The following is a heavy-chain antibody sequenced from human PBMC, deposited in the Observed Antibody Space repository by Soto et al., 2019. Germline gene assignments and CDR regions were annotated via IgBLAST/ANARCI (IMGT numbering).Heavy chain of an antibody. Sequence: SETLSLSCTVSGGSISSYYWSWIRQPPGKGLEWIGYIFYSGSTNYNPSLKSRVTISVDTSKNQFSLKLSSVTAADTAVYYCARTYSSSHYFDYWGQGTLVTVSS. D-gene: IGHD6-6*01. CDR3: ARTYSSSHYFDY. V-gene: IGHV4-59*08. CDR2: IFYSGST. CDR1: GGSISSYY. J-gene: IGHJ4*02.